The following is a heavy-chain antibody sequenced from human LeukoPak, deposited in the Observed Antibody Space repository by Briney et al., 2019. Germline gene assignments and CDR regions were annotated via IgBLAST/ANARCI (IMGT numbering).Heavy chain of an antibody. CDR2: VHMSGST. V-gene: IGHV4-4*07. D-gene: IGHD3-22*01. J-gene: IGHJ4*02. Sequence: SETLSLTCTVSGDTINPYHWTWIRQTAGKGLEWIGRVHMSGSTNYNPSLWSRVAISTDNSKNQFSLKVNSVTAADTGVYYCARDESSRDDSGGYHYWGQGTLVTVSS. CDR3: ARDESSRDDSGGYHY. CDR1: GDTINPYH.